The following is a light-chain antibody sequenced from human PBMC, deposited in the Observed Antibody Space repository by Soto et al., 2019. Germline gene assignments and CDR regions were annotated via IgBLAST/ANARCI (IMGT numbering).Light chain of an antibody. J-gene: IGKJ3*01. CDR3: QQSHTTPLT. V-gene: IGKV1-39*01. CDR1: QSITTY. Sequence: DIQMTQSPSSLSASVGDRVTNTCRASQSITTYLHWFQQKPGKAPKLLIYATSTLQSGVPSRFSGSGSGTDFTLTISSLQPEDFATYYCQQSHTTPLTFGPGTKLDIK. CDR2: ATS.